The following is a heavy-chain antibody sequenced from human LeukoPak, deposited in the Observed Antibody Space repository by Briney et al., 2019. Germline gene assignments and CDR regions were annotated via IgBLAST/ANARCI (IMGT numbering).Heavy chain of an antibody. J-gene: IGHJ4*02. CDR2: ISGSGGST. V-gene: IGHV3-23*01. Sequence: SGGSLRLSCAASGFTFSSYAMSWVRQAPGKGLEWVSAISGSGGSTYYADSVKGRFTISRDNSKNTLYLQMNSLRAEDTAVYYCARESDNTLGGDYWGQGTLVTVSS. CDR3: ARESDNTLGGDY. CDR1: GFTFSSYA. D-gene: IGHD1-26*01.